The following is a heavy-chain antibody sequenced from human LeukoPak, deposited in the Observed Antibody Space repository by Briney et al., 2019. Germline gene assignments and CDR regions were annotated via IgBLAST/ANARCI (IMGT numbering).Heavy chain of an antibody. V-gene: IGHV4-39*07. CDR3: ARVGSGWFINY. CDR2: IYHSGST. CDR1: GGSISSSSYY. J-gene: IGHJ4*02. Sequence: PSETLSLACTVSGGSISSSSYYWGWIRQPPGKGLEWIGEIYHSGSTNYNPSLKSRVTISVDKSKNQFSLKLSSVTAADTAVYYCARVGSGWFINYWGQGTLVTVSS. D-gene: IGHD6-19*01.